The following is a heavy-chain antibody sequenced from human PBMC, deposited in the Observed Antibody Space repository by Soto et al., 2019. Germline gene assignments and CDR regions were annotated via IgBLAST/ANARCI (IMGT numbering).Heavy chain of an antibody. CDR3: ARHIKNYYDSSGYSVGIYYFDY. J-gene: IGHJ4*02. Sequence: SLTCAVYGGSFSGYYWSWIRQPPGKGLEWIGEINHSGSTNYNPSLKSRVTISVDTSKNQFSLRLSSVTAADTAVYYCARHIKNYYDSSGYSVGIYYFDYWGQGTLVTVSS. D-gene: IGHD3-22*01. CDR2: INHSGST. V-gene: IGHV4-34*01. CDR1: GGSFSGYY.